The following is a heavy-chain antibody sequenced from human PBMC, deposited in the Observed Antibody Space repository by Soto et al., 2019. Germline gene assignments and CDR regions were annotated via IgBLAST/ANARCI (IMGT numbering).Heavy chain of an antibody. CDR1: GGSFRCYY. CDR3: ARGVTMVRGVQNFSFDI. V-gene: IGHV4-34*01. D-gene: IGHD3-10*01. Sequence: SETLSLTCAVYGGSFRCYYWSWIRQPPGKGLEWIGEINHSGSTNYNPSLKSRVTISVDTSKNQFSLKLSSVAAADTAVYYCARGVTMVRGVQNFSFDIWGQGTMVTVSS. J-gene: IGHJ3*02. CDR2: INHSGST.